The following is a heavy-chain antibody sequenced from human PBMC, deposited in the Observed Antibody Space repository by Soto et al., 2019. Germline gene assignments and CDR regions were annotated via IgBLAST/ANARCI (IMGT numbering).Heavy chain of an antibody. J-gene: IGHJ6*03. V-gene: IGHV1-24*01. CDR1: GYTLTELS. CDR2: FDPEDGET. D-gene: IGHD2-2*01. CDR3: ATYWGVPAAMRPLSDYYYYYMDV. Sequence: ASVKVSCKVSGYTLTELSMHWVRQAPGKGLEWMGGFDPEDGETIYAQKFQGRVTMTEDTSTDTAYMELSSLRSEDTAVYYCATYWGVPAAMRPLSDYYYYYMDVWGKGTTVTVSS.